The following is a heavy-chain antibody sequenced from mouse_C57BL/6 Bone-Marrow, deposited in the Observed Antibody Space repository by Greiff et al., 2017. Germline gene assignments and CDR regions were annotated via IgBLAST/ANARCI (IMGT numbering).Heavy chain of an antibody. D-gene: IGHD2-4*01. Sequence: QVQLQQPGAELVKPGASVKLSCKASGYTFTSYWMHWVKQRPGQGLEWIGMIHPNSGSTNYNEKFKSKATLTVDKSSSTAYMQLSSLTSEDSAVXYCARGTMITNRRCDDWGQGTTLTVSS. CDR3: ARGTMITNRRCDD. V-gene: IGHV1-64*01. J-gene: IGHJ2*01. CDR1: GYTFTSYW. CDR2: IHPNSGST.